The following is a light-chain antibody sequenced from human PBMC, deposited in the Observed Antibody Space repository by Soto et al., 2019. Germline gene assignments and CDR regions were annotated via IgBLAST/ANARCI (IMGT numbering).Light chain of an antibody. CDR1: QSVSSN. CDR3: QQYNKWPLT. Sequence: EIVMKQSPATLSVSPGEGATISCRASQSVSSNLAWYQQKPGQAPWLLIYGASTRATGIPARFSGSGSGTEFPLTISSLQSEDFAVYYCQQYNKWPLTFGGGNKVEIK. CDR2: GAS. J-gene: IGKJ4*01. V-gene: IGKV3-15*01.